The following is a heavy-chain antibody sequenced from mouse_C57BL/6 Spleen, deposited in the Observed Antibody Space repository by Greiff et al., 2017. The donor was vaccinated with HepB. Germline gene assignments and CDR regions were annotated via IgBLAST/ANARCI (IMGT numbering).Heavy chain of an antibody. V-gene: IGHV1-9*01. J-gene: IGHJ2*01. CDR1: GYTFTGYW. CDR2: ILPGSGST. CDR3: ARWDSAGYFDY. D-gene: IGHD3-2*02. Sequence: QVQLKQSGAELMKPGASVKLSCKATGYTFTGYWIEWVKQRPGHGLEWIGEILPGSGSTNYNEKFKGKATLTADTSSNTAYMQLSSLTTEDSAIYSCARWDSAGYFDYWGQGTTLTVSS.